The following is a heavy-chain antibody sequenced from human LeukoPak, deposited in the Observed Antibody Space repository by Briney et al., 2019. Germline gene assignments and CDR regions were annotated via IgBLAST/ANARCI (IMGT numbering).Heavy chain of an antibody. D-gene: IGHD5-12*01. CDR2: IHSNGYT. V-gene: IGHV4-4*09. CDR3: ARGGYSGYDYVDFDY. J-gene: IGHJ4*02. Sequence: SETLSLTCTVSGGSISGYYWSWIRQPPGQGLEWIAYIHSNGYTNYNPSLKSRVTISVDTSKNQFSLKLSSVTAADTAVYYCARGGYSGYDYVDFDYWGQGTLVTVSS. CDR1: GGSISGYY.